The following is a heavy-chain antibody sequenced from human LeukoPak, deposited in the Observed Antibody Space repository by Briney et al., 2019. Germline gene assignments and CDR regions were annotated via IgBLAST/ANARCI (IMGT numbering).Heavy chain of an antibody. CDR1: GFTFSSYW. D-gene: IGHD6-19*01. Sequence: GGSLRLSCAASGFTFSSYWMSWVRQAPGKGLEWVSAISGSGGSTYYADSVKGRFTISRDNSKNTLYLQMNSLRAEDTAVYYCAKYKFRAVASPPTTFDYWGQGTLVTVSS. CDR3: AKYKFRAVASPPTTFDY. V-gene: IGHV3-23*01. CDR2: ISGSGGST. J-gene: IGHJ4*02.